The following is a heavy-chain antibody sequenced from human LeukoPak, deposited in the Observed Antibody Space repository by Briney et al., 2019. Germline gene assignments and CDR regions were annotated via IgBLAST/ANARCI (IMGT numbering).Heavy chain of an antibody. CDR1: GFTFSNAR. D-gene: IGHD1-26*01. J-gene: IGHJ4*02. V-gene: IGHV3-15*01. CDR3: TTYVGATAY. CDR2: IKTKTDDGAT. Sequence: GGSLRLSCAASGFTFSNARMKWVRQAPGKGLERVGRIKTKTDDGATDYSAPVKSRFTISRDDSKTTLYLQMNGLKTEDTAIYYCTTYVGATAYWGQGTLVTVSS.